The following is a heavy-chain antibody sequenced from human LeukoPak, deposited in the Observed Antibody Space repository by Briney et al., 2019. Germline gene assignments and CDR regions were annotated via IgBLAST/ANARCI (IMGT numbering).Heavy chain of an antibody. V-gene: IGHV4-61*08. CDR1: GGSISSGDYY. CDR3: ARDTGSSEYFDY. D-gene: IGHD6-6*01. CDR2: IYYSGST. J-gene: IGHJ4*02. Sequence: SETLSLTCTVSGGSISSGDYYWSWIRQPPGKGLEWIGYIYYSGSTNYNPSLKSRVTISVDTSKNQFSLKLSSVTAADTAVYYCARDTGSSEYFDYWGQGTLVTVSS.